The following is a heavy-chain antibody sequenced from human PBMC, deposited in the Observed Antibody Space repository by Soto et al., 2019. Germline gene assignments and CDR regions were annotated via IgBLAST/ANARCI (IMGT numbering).Heavy chain of an antibody. J-gene: IGHJ5*02. V-gene: IGHV3-48*03. Sequence: GGSLRLSCAASGFTFSSYEMNWVRQAPGKGLEWVSYISSSGSTIYYADSVKGRFTISRDNAKNSLYLQMNSLRAEDTAVYYCARNRITGTTNNWFDPWGQGTLVTVSS. CDR2: ISSSGSTI. D-gene: IGHD1-7*01. CDR3: ARNRITGTTNNWFDP. CDR1: GFTFSSYE.